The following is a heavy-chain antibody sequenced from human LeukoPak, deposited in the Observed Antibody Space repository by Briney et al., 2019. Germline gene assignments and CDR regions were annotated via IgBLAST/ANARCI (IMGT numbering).Heavy chain of an antibody. CDR1: GISFSSYA. Sequence: GRSLKLCCAADGISFSSYAMHWERQAPGTGRERVTSISNDGSNERYADSVKGRFTISRDNPKNTLYLQMNSLRAEDTAVYYCAKDSSSSNYYYGLDVWGQGTTVTVSS. CDR2: ISNDGSNE. CDR3: AKDSSSSNYYYGLDV. J-gene: IGHJ6*02. V-gene: IGHV3-30*18. D-gene: IGHD6-6*01.